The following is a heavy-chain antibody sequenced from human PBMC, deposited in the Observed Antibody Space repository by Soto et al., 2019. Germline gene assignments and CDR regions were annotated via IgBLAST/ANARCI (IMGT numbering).Heavy chain of an antibody. CDR1: GFSLSTSGMC. CDR2: IDWDDDK. J-gene: IGHJ4*02. V-gene: IGHV2-70*01. Sequence: SGPTLVNPTQTLTLTCTFSGFSLSTSGMCVSWIRQPPGKALEWLALIDWDDDKYYSTSLKTRLTISKDTSKNQVVLTMTNMEPVDQATYYCARMSSVFGTFDYWGQGALVTVSS. D-gene: IGHD3-10*01. CDR3: ARMSSVFGTFDY.